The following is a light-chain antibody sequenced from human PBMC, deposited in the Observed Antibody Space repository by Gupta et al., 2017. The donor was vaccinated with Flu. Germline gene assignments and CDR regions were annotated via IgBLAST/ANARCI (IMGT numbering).Light chain of an antibody. J-gene: IGKJ2*01. CDR3: QQDHSTPDT. CDR2: WTS. CDR1: LHNVDRYNDNDV. Sequence: RTTINSVSSLHNVDRYNDNDVISWYQQKPGQPPTLLIYWTSTLESGAPHRVSGSCSGTDFTLVISILQADDVSFFCFQQDHSTPDTFGQGPKLEIK. V-gene: IGKV4-1*01.